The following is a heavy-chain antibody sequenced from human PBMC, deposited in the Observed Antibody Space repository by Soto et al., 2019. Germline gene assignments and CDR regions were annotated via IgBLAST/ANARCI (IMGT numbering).Heavy chain of an antibody. D-gene: IGHD1-1*01. CDR1: GFTFRSHW. CDR2: IRQDGNEE. Sequence: EVQLVETGGGLVQPGGSLRLSCAASGFTFRSHWMSWVRQAPGKGLEWVANIRQDGNEEQYLDSVKGRFTLSRDNAKNLLYLQMTGLRVEDRAVYYCAKAEGYSFDIRGQGTMVTVSS. V-gene: IGHV3-7*01. CDR3: AKAEGYSFDI. J-gene: IGHJ3*02.